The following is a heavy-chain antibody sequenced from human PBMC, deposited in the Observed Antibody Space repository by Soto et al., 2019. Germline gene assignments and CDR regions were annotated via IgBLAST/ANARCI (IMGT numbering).Heavy chain of an antibody. CDR1: GFTFSRYG. CDR2: IWYDGSNK. CDR3: ARESEDLTSNFDY. Sequence: GGSLRLSCAASGFTFSRYGMHWVRQAPGKGLEWVAVIWYDGSNKYYADSVKGRFTISRDNSKNTLYLQMSSLRAEDTAVYYCARESEDLTSNFDYWGQGTLVTVSS. V-gene: IGHV3-33*01. J-gene: IGHJ4*02.